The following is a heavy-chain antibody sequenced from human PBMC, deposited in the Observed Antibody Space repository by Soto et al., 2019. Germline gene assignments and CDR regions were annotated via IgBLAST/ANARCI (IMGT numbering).Heavy chain of an antibody. CDR1: GYTFTSYG. V-gene: IGHV1-3*01. CDR3: AKDLYFDSSGYYPYYYGMDV. J-gene: IGHJ6*02. D-gene: IGHD3-22*01. Sequence: ASVKVSCKASGYTFTSYGIHWVRQAPGQRLEWAGWINAGNGNTKYSEKFQGRVTITRDTSASTAYLELSSLRSEDTAVYYCAKDLYFDSSGYYPYYYGMDVWGQGTTVTVSS. CDR2: INAGNGNT.